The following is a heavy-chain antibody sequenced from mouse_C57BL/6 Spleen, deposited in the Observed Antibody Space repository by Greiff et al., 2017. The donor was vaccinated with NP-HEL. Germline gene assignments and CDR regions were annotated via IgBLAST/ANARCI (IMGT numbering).Heavy chain of an antibody. CDR1: GYTFTSYW. D-gene: IGHD2-2*01. CDR2: IDPSDSET. Sequence: QVHVKQPGAELVRPGSSVKLSCKASGYTFTSYWMHWVKQRPIQGLEWIGNIDPSDSETHYNQKFKDKATLTVDKSSSTAYMQLSSLTSEDSAVYYCARSGYGYDHGYFDVWGTGTTVTVSS. CDR3: ARSGYGYDHGYFDV. V-gene: IGHV1-52*01. J-gene: IGHJ1*03.